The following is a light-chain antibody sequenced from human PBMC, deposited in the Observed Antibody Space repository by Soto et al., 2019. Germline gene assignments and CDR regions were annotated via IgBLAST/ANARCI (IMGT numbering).Light chain of an antibody. J-gene: IGLJ2*01. CDR3: LLYHLGGHMGV. CDR1: AGAVTSGYY. CDR2: STS. V-gene: IGLV7-43*01. Sequence: QAVVTQEPSLTVSPGGTVTLTCASSAGAVTSGYYANWCQQKPGQAPRALIYSTSNKHYWTPARFSGSLLGGKAALTLSGVQPEDEAEYYCLLYHLGGHMGVFGGGTKLTVL.